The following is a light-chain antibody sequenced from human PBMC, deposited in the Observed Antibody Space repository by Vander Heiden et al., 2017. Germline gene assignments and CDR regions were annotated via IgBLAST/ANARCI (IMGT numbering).Light chain of an antibody. Sequence: DIQMTQSPSTLSASVGDRVTITCRASNIISNTLAWYQQKPGKAPKLLIYDASSLESGVPSRFSGSGSGTEFTLSISSLQPDDFAAYYCQQYYSFPRAFGGGTKVEIK. CDR3: QQYYSFPRA. J-gene: IGKJ4*01. V-gene: IGKV1-5*01. CDR2: DAS. CDR1: NIISNT.